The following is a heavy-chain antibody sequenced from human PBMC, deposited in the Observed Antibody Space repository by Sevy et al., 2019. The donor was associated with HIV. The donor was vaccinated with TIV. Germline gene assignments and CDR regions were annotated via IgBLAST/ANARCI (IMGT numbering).Heavy chain of an antibody. Sequence: GGSLRLSCAASGFTFSGSAMQWVRQASGKGLEWVGRIRSKGNSYPTADAASVKGRFTISRDDSKNTVYLQMNSLKTDDTAVYYCTRGGARDSSSWYDYFDYWGQGTLVTVSS. CDR3: TRGGARDSSSWYDYFDY. J-gene: IGHJ4*02. D-gene: IGHD6-13*01. CDR2: IRSKGNSYPT. V-gene: IGHV3-73*01. CDR1: GFTFSGSA.